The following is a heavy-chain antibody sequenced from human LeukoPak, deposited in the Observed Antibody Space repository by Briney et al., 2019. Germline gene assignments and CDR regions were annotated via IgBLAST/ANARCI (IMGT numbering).Heavy chain of an antibody. V-gene: IGHV3-21*01. D-gene: IGHD2-15*01. CDR3: AGGVGYCSGGSCYPPSGLYYGMDV. J-gene: IGHJ6*02. Sequence: KPGGSLRLSCAASGFTFSSYSMNWVRQAPGKGLEWVSSISSSSSYIYYADSVKGRFTISRDNAKNSLYLQMNSLRAEDTAVYYCAGGVGYCSGGSCYPPSGLYYGMDVWGQGTTVTVSS. CDR2: ISSSSSYI. CDR1: GFTFSSYS.